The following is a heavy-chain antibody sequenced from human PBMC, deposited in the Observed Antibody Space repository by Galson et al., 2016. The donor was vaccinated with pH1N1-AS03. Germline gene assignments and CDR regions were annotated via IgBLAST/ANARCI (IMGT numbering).Heavy chain of an antibody. CDR1: GFTFSDYD. J-gene: IGHJ4*02. Sequence: SLRLSCAASGFTFSDYDMSWIRQAPGKGLKWVSSISSSSSPIYYADSVKGRFTTSRDNAKNSVYLQMNSLRAEDTAVYYCARVSGGSRLLIFDFWGQGTLVTVSS. D-gene: IGHD3-10*02. CDR2: ISSSSSPI. V-gene: IGHV3-11*04. CDR3: ARVSGGSRLLIFDF.